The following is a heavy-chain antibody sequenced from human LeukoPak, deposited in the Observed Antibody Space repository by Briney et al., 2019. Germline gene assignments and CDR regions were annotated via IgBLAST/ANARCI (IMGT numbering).Heavy chain of an antibody. CDR1: GGSISSGGYY. V-gene: IGHV4-31*03. D-gene: IGHD6-19*01. J-gene: IGHJ1*01. CDR3: ARSGAYAVAGDR. Sequence: SQTLSLTCTVSGGSISSGGYYWSWIRQHPGKGLEWIGYIYYSGSTYYNPSLKSRVTISVDTSKNQFSLKLSSVTAADTAAYSCARSGAYAVAGDRWGQGTLVTVS. CDR2: IYYSGST.